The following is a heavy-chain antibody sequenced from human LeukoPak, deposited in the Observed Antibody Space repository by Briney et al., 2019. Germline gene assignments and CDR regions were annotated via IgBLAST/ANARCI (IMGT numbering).Heavy chain of an antibody. J-gene: IGHJ6*02. V-gene: IGHV1-18*01. D-gene: IGHD2-15*01. Sequence: GASVKVSCKASGYTFTSYGISWVRQAPGQGLEWMGWISAYSGNTNYAQKLQGRVTMTTDTSTSTAYMELRSLRSDDTAVYYCARDGYCSGGSCYYYGMDVWGQGTTVTVSS. CDR1: GYTFTSYG. CDR2: ISAYSGNT. CDR3: ARDGYCSGGSCYYYGMDV.